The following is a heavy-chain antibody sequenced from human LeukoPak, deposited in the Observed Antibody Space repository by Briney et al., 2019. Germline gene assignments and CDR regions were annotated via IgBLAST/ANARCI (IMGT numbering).Heavy chain of an antibody. CDR1: GFPFSSYA. Sequence: PGGSLRLSCAASGFPFSSYAMHWVRQAPGKGLEWVTLISYDGSNKYYADSVKGRFTVSRDNSKSTLYLRMNSLRAEDTAVYYCARARYCSSISCRDAFDIWGQGTMVTVSS. V-gene: IGHV3-30-3*01. CDR3: ARARYCSSISCRDAFDI. D-gene: IGHD2-2*01. J-gene: IGHJ3*02. CDR2: ISYDGSNK.